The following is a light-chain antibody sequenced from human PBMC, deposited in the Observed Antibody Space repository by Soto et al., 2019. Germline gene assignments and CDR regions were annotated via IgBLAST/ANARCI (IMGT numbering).Light chain of an antibody. CDR2: LNSDGSH. Sequence: QPVLTQSPSASASLGASVTLTCTLSSGHSSYAIAWHQQQPEKGPRFLMKLNSDGSHSKEDGVPDRFSGSSSGAERYLIISSLQSEDEADYYCQTWGTGMVFGGGTKVTVL. J-gene: IGLJ2*01. CDR3: QTWGTGMV. CDR1: SGHSSYA. V-gene: IGLV4-69*01.